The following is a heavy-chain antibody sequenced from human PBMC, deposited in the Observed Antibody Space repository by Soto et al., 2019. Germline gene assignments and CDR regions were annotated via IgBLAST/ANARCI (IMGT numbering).Heavy chain of an antibody. J-gene: IGHJ3*02. CDR3: ARDGRYYYDSSGYYPWAFDI. D-gene: IGHD3-22*01. Sequence: GASVKVSCKTSGYTFTSYYIHWVRQAPGQGLEWMGIINPSGGSTSYAQKFQGRVTMTSDTSTSTVYMELSSLRSEDTAVYYCARDGRYYYDSSGYYPWAFDIWGQGTMVTVS. V-gene: IGHV1-46*01. CDR2: INPSGGST. CDR1: GYTFTSYY.